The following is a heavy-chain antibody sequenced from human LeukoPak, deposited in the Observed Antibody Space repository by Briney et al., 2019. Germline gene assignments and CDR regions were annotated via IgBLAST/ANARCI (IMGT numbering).Heavy chain of an antibody. V-gene: IGHV6-1*01. Sequence: SQTLSLTCAISGDSVSSNSAAWNWIRQSPSRGLEWLGRTYYRSKWYNDYAVSVKSRITINPDTSKNQFSLKLSSVTAADTAVYYCARGNLLHSYGPIRTWGQGTLVTVSS. CDR2: TYYRSKWYN. CDR3: ARGNLLHSYGPIRT. J-gene: IGHJ5*02. D-gene: IGHD5-18*01. CDR1: GDSVSSNSAA.